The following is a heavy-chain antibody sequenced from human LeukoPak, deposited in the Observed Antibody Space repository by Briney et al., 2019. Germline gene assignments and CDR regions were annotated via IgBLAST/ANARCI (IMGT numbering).Heavy chain of an antibody. V-gene: IGHV3-21*01. J-gene: IGHJ4*02. D-gene: IGHD3-3*01. Sequence: GGSLRLSCAASGFTFSSYSMNRVRQAPGKGLEWVSSISSSSSYIYYADSVKGRFTISRDNAKNSLYLQMNSLRAEDTAVYYCARDRRSSYYDFWSGYYPPSNWGQGTLVTVSS. CDR1: GFTFSSYS. CDR2: ISSSSSYI. CDR3: ARDRRSSYYDFWSGYYPPSN.